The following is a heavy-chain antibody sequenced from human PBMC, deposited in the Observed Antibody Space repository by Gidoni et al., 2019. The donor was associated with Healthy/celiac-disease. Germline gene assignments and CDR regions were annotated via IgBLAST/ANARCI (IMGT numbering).Heavy chain of an antibody. CDR1: GVPLSHAW. Sequence: EVQLVEYGGGVVKHGVSLRLLCAVHGVPLSHAWRSWVRRPPGKGLVWVGRTKIHTEGRTTNYAAPVKGSVTISRDDSKNPRYLQMNSLKTADTAVCYCTNRPDCSSTSCYGIHYYYYYGMDVWGQGTTVTVSS. V-gene: IGHV3-15*01. J-gene: IGHJ6*02. CDR2: TKIHTEGRTT. D-gene: IGHD2-2*01. CDR3: TNRPDCSSTSCYGIHYYYYYGMDV.